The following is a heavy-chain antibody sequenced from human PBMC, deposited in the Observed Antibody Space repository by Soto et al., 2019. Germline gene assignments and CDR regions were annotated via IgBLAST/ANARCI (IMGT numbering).Heavy chain of an antibody. D-gene: IGHD6-19*01. V-gene: IGHV3-30*18. CDR1: GFTFSSYG. CDR3: AKDPHPYSSGWYPHDY. CDR2: ISYDGSNK. Sequence: SLRLSCAASGFTFSSYGMHWVRQAPGKGLEWVAVISYDGSNKYYADSVKGRFTISRDNSKNTLYLQMNSLRAEDTAVYYCAKDPHPYSSGWYPHDYWGQGTLVTVSS. J-gene: IGHJ4*02.